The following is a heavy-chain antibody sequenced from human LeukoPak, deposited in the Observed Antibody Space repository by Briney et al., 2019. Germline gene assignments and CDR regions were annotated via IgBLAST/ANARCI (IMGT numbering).Heavy chain of an antibody. V-gene: IGHV3-21*01. CDR2: ISSSSSYI. J-gene: IGHJ4*02. D-gene: IGHD4-17*01. CDR1: GFTFSSCS. CDR3: ARGGPTPYGDYTLDY. Sequence: GGSLRLSCAASGFTFSSCSMNWVRQAPGKGLEWVSFISSSSSYIYYADSVKGRFTISRDNAKNSLYLQMNSLRAEDAAMYYCARGGPTPYGDYTLDYWGQGTLVTVSS.